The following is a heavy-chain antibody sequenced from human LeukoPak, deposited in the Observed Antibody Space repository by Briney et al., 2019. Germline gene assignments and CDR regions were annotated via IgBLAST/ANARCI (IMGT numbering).Heavy chain of an antibody. V-gene: IGHV3-30*18. J-gene: IGHJ4*02. CDR2: ISYDGSNK. D-gene: IGHD2-21*02. CDR3: AKDYCGGDCYPDY. Sequence: GGSLRLSCAASGFTFRSYGMHWVRQAPGKGLEWVAVISYDGSNKYYADSVEGRFTISRDNSKNTLYLQMNSLRAEDTAVYYCAKDYCGGDCYPDYWGQGTLVTVSS. CDR1: GFTFRSYG.